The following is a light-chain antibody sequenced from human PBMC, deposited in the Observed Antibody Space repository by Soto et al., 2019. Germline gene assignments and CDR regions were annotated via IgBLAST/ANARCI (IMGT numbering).Light chain of an antibody. J-gene: IGLJ1*01. V-gene: IGLV2-14*01. CDR1: SSDVGGYNY. CDR2: EFS. Sequence: QSALTQPASVSGSPGQSITISCTGTSSDVGGYNYVSWYQQHPGKAPKLMIYEFSNRPSGVSNRFSGSKSGNTASLTISGLQAEDEADYYCSSYTSISTLAWVFGTGTKLTVL. CDR3: SSYTSISTLAWV.